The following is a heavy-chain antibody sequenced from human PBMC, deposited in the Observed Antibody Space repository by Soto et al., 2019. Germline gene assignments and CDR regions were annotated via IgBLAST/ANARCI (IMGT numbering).Heavy chain of an antibody. Sequence: ASVKVSCKASGYTFSGFYMHWVRQAPGQGLEWMGWINPSNGGTKYAEKFQGRVTMTRDTSISTAYVELSRLTSDDTAVYYCASAAVTGTAGLDFWGHGTLVTVSS. D-gene: IGHD6-19*01. CDR3: ASAAVTGTAGLDF. J-gene: IGHJ4*01. V-gene: IGHV1-2*02. CDR1: GYTFSGFY. CDR2: INPSNGGT.